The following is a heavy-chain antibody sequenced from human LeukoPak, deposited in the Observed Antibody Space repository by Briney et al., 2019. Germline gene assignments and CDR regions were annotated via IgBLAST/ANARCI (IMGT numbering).Heavy chain of an antibody. Sequence: ASVKVSCKVSEDTFISYDINWVRQATGQGLEWMGIINPSDGSISYAQKFQGRVTMTRDTSTSTVYMELSSLRSEDTAVYFCARGFRGSGWYPFDDWGRGTLVTVSS. CDR2: INPSDGSI. CDR3: ARGFRGSGWYPFDD. V-gene: IGHV1-46*01. CDR1: EDTFISYD. D-gene: IGHD6-19*01. J-gene: IGHJ4*02.